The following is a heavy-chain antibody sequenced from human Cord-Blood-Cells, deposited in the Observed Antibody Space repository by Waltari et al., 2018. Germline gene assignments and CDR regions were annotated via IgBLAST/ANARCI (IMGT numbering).Heavy chain of an antibody. Sequence: QLQLQQWGAGPLKPSETLSLTCAVYGGSFSGYSWSWLRQRPGTGLAWIGEINHSGSTNYNPSRKSRVTISVDTSKNQFSLKLSSVTAADTAVYYCARGRVTYYDFWSGGYYYYYYMDVWGKGTTVTVSS. J-gene: IGHJ6*03. V-gene: IGHV4-34*01. CDR3: ARGRVTYYDFWSGGYYYYYYMDV. CDR1: GGSFSGYS. D-gene: IGHD3-3*01. CDR2: INHSGST.